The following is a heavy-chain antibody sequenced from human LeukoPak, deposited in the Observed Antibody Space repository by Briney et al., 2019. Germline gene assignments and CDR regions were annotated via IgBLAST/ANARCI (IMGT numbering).Heavy chain of an antibody. D-gene: IGHD2-21*02. CDR2: ISYDGSNK. J-gene: IGHJ5*02. V-gene: IGHV3-30*03. CDR1: GFTFSSYG. Sequence: GGSLRLSCAASGFTFSSYGMHWVRQAPGKGLEWVAVISYDGSNKYYADSVKGRFTISRDNSKNTLYLQMNSLRAEDTAVYYCARYRVGTGLIGSRRNWFDPWGQGTLVTVSS. CDR3: ARYRVGTGLIGSRRNWFDP.